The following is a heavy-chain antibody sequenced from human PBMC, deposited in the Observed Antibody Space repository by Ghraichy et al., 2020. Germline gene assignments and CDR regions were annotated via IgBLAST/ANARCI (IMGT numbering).Heavy chain of an antibody. Sequence: GGSLRLSCEASGFTFNSFWMHWVRQAPGKGLVWVSRINNDGSGTNYADSVKGRFTVSRDNAKNTLYLQMNSLRADDTAVYYCARDMPGYCSSSSCSYYFDHWGQGTLVTVSS. D-gene: IGHD2-2*01. V-gene: IGHV3-74*01. CDR3: ARDMPGYCSSSSCSYYFDH. CDR1: GFTFNSFW. J-gene: IGHJ4*02. CDR2: INNDGSGT.